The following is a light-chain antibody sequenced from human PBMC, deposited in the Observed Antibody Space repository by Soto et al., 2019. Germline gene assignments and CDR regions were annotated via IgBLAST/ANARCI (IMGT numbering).Light chain of an antibody. CDR1: SSDVGAYNF. V-gene: IGLV2-14*03. J-gene: IGLJ1*01. CDR2: NVY. CDR3: SAYTVSRTYV. Sequence: QSVLTQPASVSGSPGQSITISCTGTSSDVGAYNFVSWHQQHPGKAPELMTYNVYDRPSGISYRFSGSKSGNTASLTISALQGEDEADYYCSAYTVSRTYVFGTGTKVTVL.